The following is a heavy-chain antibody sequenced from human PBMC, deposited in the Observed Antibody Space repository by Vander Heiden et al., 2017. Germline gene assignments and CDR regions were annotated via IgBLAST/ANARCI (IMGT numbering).Heavy chain of an antibody. CDR3: ARDLLKGAYFDY. V-gene: IGHV3-33*01. CDR1: GFPFCHHA. J-gene: IGHJ4*02. D-gene: IGHD3-16*01. Sequence: QVQLVESGGGVVQPGRSLRLSCAAPGFPFCHHAMHWVRQAPGKGLGGLAIIRYEGSNIYYADSVRGRFTISRDNSKNTLYLQMNSLRAEDTGVYYCARDLLKGAYFDYWGQGTLVTVSS. CDR2: IRYEGSNI.